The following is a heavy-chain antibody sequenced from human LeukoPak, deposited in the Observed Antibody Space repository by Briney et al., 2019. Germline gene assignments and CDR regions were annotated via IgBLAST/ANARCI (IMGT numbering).Heavy chain of an antibody. CDR1: GFTVSSNY. D-gene: IGHD4-11*01. V-gene: IGHV3-53*01. CDR2: IYSGGST. Sequence: GGSLRLSCAASGFTVSSNYMSWVRQAPGKGLEWVSVIYSGGSTYYADSVKGRFTTSRDNSKNTLYLQMNSLRAEDTAVYYCARGPDDYNNLDDAFDIWGQGTMVTVSS. J-gene: IGHJ3*02. CDR3: ARGPDDYNNLDDAFDI.